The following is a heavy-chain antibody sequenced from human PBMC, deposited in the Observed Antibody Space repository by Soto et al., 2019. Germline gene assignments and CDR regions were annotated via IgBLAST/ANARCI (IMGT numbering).Heavy chain of an antibody. J-gene: IGHJ4*02. CDR3: ARSSTSANSFDY. CDR2: IYYSGST. Sequence: QVQLQESGPGLVKPSQTLSLTCTVSGGSISSGGYYWSWIRQHPGKGLEWIGYIYYSGSTYYNPSLKDRVTISVDTSKNQFSLKLSCVTAADTAVYYCARSSTSANSFDYWGQGTLVTVSS. D-gene: IGHD2-2*01. CDR1: GGSISSGGYY. V-gene: IGHV4-31*03.